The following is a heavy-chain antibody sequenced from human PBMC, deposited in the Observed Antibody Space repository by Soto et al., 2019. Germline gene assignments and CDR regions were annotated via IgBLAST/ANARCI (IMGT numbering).Heavy chain of an antibody. CDR2: ISGSGGST. CDR3: AKDFGAGGVFDP. Sequence: GSLRLSCAASGFTFSSYAMSWVRQAPGKGLEWVSAISGSGGSTYYADSVKGRFTISRDNSKNTLYLQMNSLRAEDTAVYYCAKDFGAGGVFDPWGQGTLVTVSS. V-gene: IGHV3-23*01. CDR1: GFTFSSYA. D-gene: IGHD3-16*01. J-gene: IGHJ5*02.